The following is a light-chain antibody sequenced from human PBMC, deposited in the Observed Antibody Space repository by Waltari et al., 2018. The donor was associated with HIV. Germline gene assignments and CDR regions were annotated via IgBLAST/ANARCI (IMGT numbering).Light chain of an antibody. CDR1: QSVLYSSNRKNF. CDR2: WAS. CDR3: QQYYSTPLT. Sequence: DIVMTQSPDSLAVSLGERATINCTSSQSVLYSSNRKNFLAWYQQEPRQPPKLLIYWASTQESRVPDRFSGSGSGTDFTLAISSLQAGDGAVYCCQQYYSTPLTFGRGTKVEIK. V-gene: IGKV4-1*01. J-gene: IGKJ4*01.